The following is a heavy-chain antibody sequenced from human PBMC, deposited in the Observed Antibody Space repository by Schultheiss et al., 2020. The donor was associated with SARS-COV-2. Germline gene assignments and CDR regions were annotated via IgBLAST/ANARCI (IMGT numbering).Heavy chain of an antibody. CDR1: GGSISSGGYY. CDR2: IYYSGTT. D-gene: IGHD1-1*01. Sequence: SETLSLTCTVSGGSISSGGYYWSWIRQTPGKGLEWIGYIYYSGTTYYNPSLKSRVTISVDTSKNQFSLKLSSVTAADTAVYYCARENGYYFDYWGQGTLVTVSS. V-gene: IGHV4-30-4*01. CDR3: ARENGYYFDY. J-gene: IGHJ4*02.